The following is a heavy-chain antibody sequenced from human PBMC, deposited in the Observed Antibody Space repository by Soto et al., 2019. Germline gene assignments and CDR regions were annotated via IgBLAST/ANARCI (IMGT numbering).Heavy chain of an antibody. V-gene: IGHV3-73*01. CDR2: IRSKTNSYAT. CDR3: TASGSDAFVEY. J-gene: IGHJ4*02. D-gene: IGHD5-12*01. Sequence: RGGSLRLSCAAAGFTFSGSAMHWVRQASGKGLEWVGRIRSKTNSYATAYAASVKGRFTISRDDSKNTAYLQMNSLKTEDTAVYYCTASGSDAFVEYWGQGTLVTVSS. CDR1: GFTFSGSA.